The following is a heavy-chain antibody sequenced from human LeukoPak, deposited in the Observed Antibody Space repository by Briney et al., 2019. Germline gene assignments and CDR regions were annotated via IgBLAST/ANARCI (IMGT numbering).Heavy chain of an antibody. Sequence: GESLRLSCAASGFTFDYYAMHWVRQAPGKGLEWVSLISGVGWSTYYQDSVKGRFTISRDNSKNSLYLQMNSLRTEDTALYYCAKDGGHNGYYDFWSGSLRGWFDPWGQGTLVTVSS. J-gene: IGHJ5*02. CDR2: ISGVGWST. D-gene: IGHD3-3*01. V-gene: IGHV3-43*02. CDR1: GFTFDYYA. CDR3: AKDGGHNGYYDFWSGSLRGWFDP.